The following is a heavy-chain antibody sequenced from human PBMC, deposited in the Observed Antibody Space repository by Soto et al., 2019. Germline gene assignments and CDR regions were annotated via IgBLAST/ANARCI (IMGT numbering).Heavy chain of an antibody. Sequence: GGSLRLSCAASGFTFSSYGMHWVRQAPGKGLEWVAVISYDGSNKYYADSVKGRFTISRDNSKNTLYLQMNSLRAEDTAVYYCAKDKSSSGSTGRFDYWGQGTLVTVSS. CDR3: AKDKSSSGSTGRFDY. CDR1: GFTFSSYG. D-gene: IGHD6-19*01. J-gene: IGHJ4*02. CDR2: ISYDGSNK. V-gene: IGHV3-30*18.